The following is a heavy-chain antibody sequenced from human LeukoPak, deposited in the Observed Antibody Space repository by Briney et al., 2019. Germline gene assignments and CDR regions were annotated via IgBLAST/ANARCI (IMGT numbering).Heavy chain of an antibody. CDR2: IYYSGST. V-gene: IGHV4-59*12. CDR1: GGSISSYY. CDR3: ARELLVRGVISWFDP. Sequence: PSETLSLTCTVSGGSISSYYWSWIRQPPGKGLEWIGYIYYSGSTNYNPSLKSRVTISVDTSKNQFSLKLSSVTAADTAVYYCARELLVRGVISWFDPWGQGTLVTVSS. J-gene: IGHJ5*02. D-gene: IGHD3-10*01.